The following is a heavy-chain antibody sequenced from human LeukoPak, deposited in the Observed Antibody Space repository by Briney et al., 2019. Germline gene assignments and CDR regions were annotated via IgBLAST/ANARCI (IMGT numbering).Heavy chain of an antibody. CDR1: DDSISSYY. J-gene: IGHJ4*02. CDR3: ARVVRGSSWAIDY. V-gene: IGHV4-59*01. CDR2: IYYSGST. Sequence: SETLSLTCTVSDDSISSYYWSWIRQPPGKGLEWIGYIYYSGSTNYNPSLKSRVTISVDTSKNQFSLKLSSVTAADTAVYYCARVVRGSSWAIDYWGQGTLVTVSS. D-gene: IGHD6-13*01.